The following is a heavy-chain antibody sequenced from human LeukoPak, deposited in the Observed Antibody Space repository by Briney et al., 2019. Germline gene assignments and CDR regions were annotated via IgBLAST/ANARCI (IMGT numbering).Heavy chain of an antibody. CDR1: GFTFSSYG. CDR2: ISGSGSST. Sequence: GGSLRLSCTASGFTFSSYGMSWVRQAPGKGLEWVSAISGSGSSTYYADSVKGRFTISRDNSKNTLFLQMNSLRAEDTAVYYCARDRYSSGLEYFDYWGQGTLVTVSS. V-gene: IGHV3-23*01. D-gene: IGHD6-25*01. J-gene: IGHJ4*02. CDR3: ARDRYSSGLEYFDY.